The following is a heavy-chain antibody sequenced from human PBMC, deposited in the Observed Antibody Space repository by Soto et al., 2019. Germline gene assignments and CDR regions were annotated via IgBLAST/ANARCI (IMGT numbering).Heavy chain of an antibody. J-gene: IGHJ3*02. CDR3: ARGQDIVLMVYAYDAFDI. CDR1: GFSFSSYS. Sequence: GGSLRLSCAASGFSFSSYSMNWVRQAPGKGLGWVSYISSSSSTIYYADSVKGRFTISRDNAKNSLYLQRNSLREEDTAVYYCARGQDIVLMVYAYDAFDIWGQGTMVTVSS. V-gene: IGHV3-48*02. D-gene: IGHD2-8*01. CDR2: ISSSSSTI.